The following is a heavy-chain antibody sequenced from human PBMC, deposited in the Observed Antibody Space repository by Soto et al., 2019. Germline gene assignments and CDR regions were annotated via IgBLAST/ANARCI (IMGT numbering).Heavy chain of an antibody. V-gene: IGHV3-30*18. CDR1: GFTFSSYG. Sequence: QVQLVESGGGVVQPGRSLRLSCAASGFTFSSYGMHWVRQAPGKGLEWVAVISYDGSNKYYADSVKGRFTISRDNSKNTLYLQMNSLRAEDKAVYYCAKACSGGSCFGRWGQGTLVTVSS. D-gene: IGHD2-15*01. J-gene: IGHJ5*02. CDR3: AKACSGGSCFGR. CDR2: ISYDGSNK.